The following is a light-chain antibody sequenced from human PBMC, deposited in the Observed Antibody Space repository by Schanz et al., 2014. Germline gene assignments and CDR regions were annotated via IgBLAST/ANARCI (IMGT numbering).Light chain of an antibody. V-gene: IGKV1-33*01. Sequence: DIQMTQSPSSLSASVGDRVTITCQTSQDVSRYLNWYQHKPGKAPKVLIYDASNLETGVSSRFSGSGSGTDFTFTISSLQPEDVATYYCQKYNSAPWTFGQGTKVEIK. CDR3: QKYNSAPWT. CDR1: QDVSRY. CDR2: DAS. J-gene: IGKJ1*01.